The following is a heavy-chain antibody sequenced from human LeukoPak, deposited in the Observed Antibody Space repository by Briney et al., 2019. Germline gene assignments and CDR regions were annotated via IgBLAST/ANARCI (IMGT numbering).Heavy chain of an antibody. CDR1: GGSISSYY. CDR2: IYYSGST. J-gene: IGHJ4*02. V-gene: IGHV4-59*01. Sequence: PSETLSLTCTVSGGSISSYYWSWIRQPPGKGLEWIGYIYYSGSTNYNPSLKSRVTISVDTSKNQFSLKLSSVTAADTAMYYCARHEGLGSYFDYWGQGTLVTVSS. D-gene: IGHD7-27*01. CDR3: ARHEGLGSYFDY.